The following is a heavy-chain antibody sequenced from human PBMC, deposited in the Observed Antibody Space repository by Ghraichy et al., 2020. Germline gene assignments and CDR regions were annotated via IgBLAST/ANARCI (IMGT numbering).Heavy chain of an antibody. CDR3: ARGSRVVRFFYYDGMDV. CDR1: GFTISSYS. Sequence: GGSLRLSCVGSGFTISSYSMNWVRQSPGKGLEWVSYITSSGRTIFYADSVKGRFTISRDNAQNSLFLQMNSLRDDDTAVYYCARGSRVVRFFYYDGMDVWGQGTTVTVSS. D-gene: IGHD4-23*01. J-gene: IGHJ6*02. V-gene: IGHV3-48*02. CDR2: ITSSGRTI.